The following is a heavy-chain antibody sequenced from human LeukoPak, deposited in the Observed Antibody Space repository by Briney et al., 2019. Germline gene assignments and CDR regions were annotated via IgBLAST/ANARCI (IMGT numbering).Heavy chain of an antibody. CDR3: AAIAAAGHNWFDP. V-gene: IGHV3-7*01. J-gene: IGHJ5*02. D-gene: IGHD6-13*01. Sequence: GGSLGLSCAASGFTFSSYWMSWVRQAPGKGLEWVANIKQDGSEKYYVDSVKGRFTISRDNAKNSLYLQMNSLRAEDTAVYYCAAIAAAGHNWFDPWGQGTLVTVSS. CDR1: GFTFSSYW. CDR2: IKQDGSEK.